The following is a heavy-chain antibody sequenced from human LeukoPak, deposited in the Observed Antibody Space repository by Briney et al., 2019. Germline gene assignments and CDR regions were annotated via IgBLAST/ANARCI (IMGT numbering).Heavy chain of an antibody. D-gene: IGHD3-10*01. J-gene: IGHJ4*02. CDR2: IYYSGST. CDR3: ARADYYYGSGSYYNRPFDY. Sequence: SETLSLTCTVSGGSISSSSYYWGWIRQPPGKGLEWIGSIYYSGSTYYNPSLKSRVTISVDTSKNQFSLKLSSVTAADTAVYYCARADYYYGSGSYYNRPFDYWGQGTLVTVSS. CDR1: GGSISSSSYY. V-gene: IGHV4-39*01.